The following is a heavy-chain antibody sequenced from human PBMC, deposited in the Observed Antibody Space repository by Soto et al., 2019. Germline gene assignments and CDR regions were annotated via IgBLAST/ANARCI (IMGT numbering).Heavy chain of an antibody. V-gene: IGHV3-7*01. CDR3: AREGFLEWLLPRYFDY. Sequence: GGSLRLSCAASGFTFSSYWMSWVRQAPGKGLEWVANIKQDGSEKYYVDSVKGRFTISRDNAKNSLYLQMNSLRAEDTAVYYCAREGFLEWLLPRYFDYWGQGTLVTVSS. CDR1: GFTFSSYW. J-gene: IGHJ4*02. D-gene: IGHD3-3*01. CDR2: IKQDGSEK.